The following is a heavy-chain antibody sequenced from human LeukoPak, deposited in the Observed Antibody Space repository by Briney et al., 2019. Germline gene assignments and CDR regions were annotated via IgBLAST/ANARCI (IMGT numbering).Heavy chain of an antibody. CDR2: ISYDGSMK. CDR3: ATADRWLQSRVDY. V-gene: IGHV3-30-3*01. Sequence: PGGSLRLSCAASGFTVDNYAMHWVRLAPGKGLEGLAVISYDGSMKYYADSAKGRFTISRDNSKNTLYLQMNSLTAVDTGIYYCATADRWLQSRVDYWGQGTLVTVSS. CDR1: GFTVDNYA. J-gene: IGHJ4*02. D-gene: IGHD5-24*01.